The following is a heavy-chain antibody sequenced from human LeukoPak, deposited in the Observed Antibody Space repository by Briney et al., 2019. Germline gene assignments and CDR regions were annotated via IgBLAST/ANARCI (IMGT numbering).Heavy chain of an antibody. Sequence: GGSLRLSCAASGFTFSSYWMSWVRQAPGKGLEWLANIKQDGSENYYVDSVKGRFTISRDNSKNTLYLQMNSLRAEDTAVYYCAKDLQGYSYGYYFDYWGQGTLVTVSS. CDR2: IKQDGSEN. CDR3: AKDLQGYSYGYYFDY. V-gene: IGHV3-7*01. J-gene: IGHJ4*02. CDR1: GFTFSSYW. D-gene: IGHD5-18*01.